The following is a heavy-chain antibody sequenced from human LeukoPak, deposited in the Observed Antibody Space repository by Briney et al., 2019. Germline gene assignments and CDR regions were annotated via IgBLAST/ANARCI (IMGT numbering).Heavy chain of an antibody. J-gene: IGHJ4*02. CDR3: PGAAANLLYYFDY. Sequence: GRSLRLSCVASGFTFTNHGMHWVRQAPGKGLEWVASIWDDGSDKYSADSVRGRFTISRDNFKKTLYLQMNSLRAEDTAVYYCPGAAANLLYYFDYWGQGALVTVSS. D-gene: IGHD2-15*01. CDR1: GFTFTNHG. CDR2: IWDDGSDK. V-gene: IGHV3-33*08.